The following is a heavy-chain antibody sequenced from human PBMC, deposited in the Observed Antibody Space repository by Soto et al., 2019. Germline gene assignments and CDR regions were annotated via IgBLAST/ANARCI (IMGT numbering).Heavy chain of an antibody. V-gene: IGHV3-33*03. CDR2: MWYDGLRQ. CDR3: VKESTPPFSDS. J-gene: IGHJ4*02. Sequence: PGGSLRLSCGVSGFTLNNYGVHWVRQAPGKGLEWVALMWYDGLRQTYLDSVRGRFTVSRDSSTNTIYLQMNSLRVEDTGNYFCVKESTPPFSDSWGQVTPVTVSS. CDR1: GFTLNNYG. D-gene: IGHD2-15*01.